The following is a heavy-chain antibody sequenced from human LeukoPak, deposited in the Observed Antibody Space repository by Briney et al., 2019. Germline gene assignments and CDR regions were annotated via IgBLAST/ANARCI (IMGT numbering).Heavy chain of an antibody. CDR3: AREKGLWYGDDAFDI. D-gene: IGHD3-10*01. CDR2: IYYSGST. CDR1: GGSISSSSYY. V-gene: IGHV4-39*02. Sequence: SETLSLTCTVSGGSISSSSYYWGWIRQPPGKGLEWIGSIYYSGSTYYNPSLKSRVTISVDTSKNQFSLKLSSVTAADTAVYYCAREKGLWYGDDAFDIWGQGTMVIVSS. J-gene: IGHJ3*02.